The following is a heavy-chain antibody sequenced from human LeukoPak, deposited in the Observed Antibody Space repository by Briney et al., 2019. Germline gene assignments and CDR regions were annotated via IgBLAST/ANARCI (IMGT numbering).Heavy chain of an antibody. CDR2: ISYDSSNK. CDR1: GFTFSNFA. D-gene: IGHD2/OR15-2a*01. J-gene: IGHJ4*02. CDR3: ARDRVLYKGFAY. V-gene: IGHV3-30*04. Sequence: GGSLRLSCTASGFTFSNFAMHWVRQAPGKGLEWVAVISYDSSNKNYADSVKGRFTISRANSKNTLYLQMNSLRAEDTAVYYCARDRVLYKGFAYGGQGPLVTVSA.